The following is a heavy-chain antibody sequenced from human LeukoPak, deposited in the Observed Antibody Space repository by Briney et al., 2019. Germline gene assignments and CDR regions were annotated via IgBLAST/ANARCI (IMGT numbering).Heavy chain of an antibody. V-gene: IGHV4-59*01. CDR1: GGSISSYY. J-gene: IGHJ4*02. CDR3: ARVPLRSLAFDY. Sequence: SEILSLTCTVSGGSISSYYWSWIRQPPGKGLEWIGYIYYSGSTNYNPSLKSRVTISVDTSKNQFSLKLSSVTAADTAVYYCARVPLRSLAFDYWGQGTLVTVSS. D-gene: IGHD4-17*01. CDR2: IYYSGST.